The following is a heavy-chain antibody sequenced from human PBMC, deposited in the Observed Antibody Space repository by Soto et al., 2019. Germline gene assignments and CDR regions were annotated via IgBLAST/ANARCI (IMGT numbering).Heavy chain of an antibody. Sequence: PGGSLRLSCATSGFSFSEYSMNWVRQAPGKGLEWVSYIYSRTGTIYYADSVKGRFTISRDIAKNSLYLQMNSLTDEDTGLHYCARRSNYVVDYWGQGTLVTVSS. CDR2: IYSRTGTI. J-gene: IGHJ4*01. V-gene: IGHV3-48*02. D-gene: IGHD1-26*01. CDR1: GFSFSEYS. CDR3: ARRSNYVVDY.